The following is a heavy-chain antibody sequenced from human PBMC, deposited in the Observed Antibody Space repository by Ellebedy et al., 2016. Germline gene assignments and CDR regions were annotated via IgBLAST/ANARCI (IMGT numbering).Heavy chain of an antibody. V-gene: IGHV3-30-3*01. CDR3: ARDQLNPGYSYYDY. CDR1: GFTFADYA. D-gene: IGHD5-18*01. Sequence: GGSLRLSCAASGFTFADYAMNWVRQAPGKGLEWVAVISYDGSNKYYADSVKGRFTISRDNSKNTLYLQMNSLRAEDTAVYYCARDQLNPGYSYYDYWGQGTLVTVSS. CDR2: ISYDGSNK. J-gene: IGHJ4*02.